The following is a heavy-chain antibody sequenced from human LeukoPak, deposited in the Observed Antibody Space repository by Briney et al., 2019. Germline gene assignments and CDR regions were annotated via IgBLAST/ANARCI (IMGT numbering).Heavy chain of an antibody. CDR1: GFTFSDYY. J-gene: IGHJ3*02. CDR3: ARHRSGGSQDDAFDI. Sequence: GGSLRLSCAASGFTFSDYYMSWIRQAPGKGLEWVADIKQDGSEKYYVDSVKGRFTISRQNAKNSLFLQMNSLRAEDTAVYYCARHRSGGSQDDAFDIWGQGTMVTVSS. CDR2: IKQDGSEK. D-gene: IGHD2-15*01. V-gene: IGHV3-7*01.